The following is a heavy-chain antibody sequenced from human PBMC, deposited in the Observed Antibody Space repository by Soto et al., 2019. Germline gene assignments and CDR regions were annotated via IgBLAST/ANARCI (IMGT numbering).Heavy chain of an antibody. CDR3: AKSRYGGPTSSYYFDY. Sequence: GGSLRLSCAASGFTFSSYGMHWVRQAPGKGLEWVAVIWYDGSNKYYADSVKGRFTISRDNSKNTLYLQMNSLRAEDTAVYYCAKSRYGGPTSSYYFDYWGQGTLVTVSS. D-gene: IGHD4-17*01. V-gene: IGHV3-33*06. CDR2: IWYDGSNK. CDR1: GFTFSSYG. J-gene: IGHJ4*02.